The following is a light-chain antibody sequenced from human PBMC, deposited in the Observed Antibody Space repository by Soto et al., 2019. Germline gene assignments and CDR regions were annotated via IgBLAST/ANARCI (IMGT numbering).Light chain of an antibody. J-gene: IGKJ1*01. Sequence: DIQMTQSPSTLSASVGDRVTITFRASQSISSWLAWYQQKPGKAPKLLIYKATNLESGVPSRFSGSGSGTEFTLSINSLEPDDFATYYCQQNNSYFRTFGQGPKVEIK. CDR3: QQNNSYFRT. CDR2: KAT. CDR1: QSISSW. V-gene: IGKV1-5*03.